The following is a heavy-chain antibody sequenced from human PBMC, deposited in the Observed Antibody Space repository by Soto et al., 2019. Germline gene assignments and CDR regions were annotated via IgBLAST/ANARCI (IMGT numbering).Heavy chain of an antibody. CDR3: TREGIAGYSLGS. CDR2: IFHSGRT. D-gene: IGHD3-22*01. J-gene: IGHJ5*02. CDR1: SDSITSGKW. Sequence: QAQLQESGPRLVKPSGTLSLTCAVSSDSITSGKWWRWVRQPPGKGLEWIGEIFHSGRTNYNPSLESRVTISVDKSNNHFSLRLNSVTAADTATYYCTREGIAGYSLGSWGQGTLVTVSS. V-gene: IGHV4-4*02.